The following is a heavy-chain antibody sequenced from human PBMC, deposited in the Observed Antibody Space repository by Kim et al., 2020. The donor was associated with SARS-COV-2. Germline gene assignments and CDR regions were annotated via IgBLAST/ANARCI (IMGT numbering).Heavy chain of an antibody. CDR1: GYSFGNFD. D-gene: IGHD2-15*01. V-gene: IGHV1-8*01. Sequence: ASVKVSCQASGYSFGNFDVSWVRQATGQGLEWLGWMNPVSGRTGFPEKFQGRVTMTANISISTAYMELSGLTTEDTAVYFCARGRVGAAYWGQGTLVTVSS. CDR2: MNPVSGRT. J-gene: IGHJ4*01. CDR3: ARGRVGAAY.